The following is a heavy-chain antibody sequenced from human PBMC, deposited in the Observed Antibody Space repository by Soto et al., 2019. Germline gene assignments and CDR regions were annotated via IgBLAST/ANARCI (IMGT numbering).Heavy chain of an antibody. CDR3: TRDYYGSGSYDNDYHGMDA. D-gene: IGHD3-10*01. Sequence: GGSLRLSCAASGFTFSSYSMNWVRQAPGKGLEWVSAISSSSSYIYYADSVKGRFTISRDNAKHSLYLQMNSRRAEDAAVYYCTRDYYGSGSYDNDYHGMDAWGQGTTVTVSS. V-gene: IGHV3-21*01. J-gene: IGHJ6*02. CDR1: GFTFSSYS. CDR2: ISSSSSYI.